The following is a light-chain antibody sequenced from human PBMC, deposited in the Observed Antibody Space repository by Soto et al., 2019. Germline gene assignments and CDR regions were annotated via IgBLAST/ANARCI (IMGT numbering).Light chain of an antibody. CDR2: EVT. Sequence: QSALTQPPSASGSPGQSVTISCTGTSSDVGTYDYVSWYQQHPGKAPKLMIYEVTKRPSGVPDRFSGSKSGNTASLTVSGLQSEDEADYYCSSYTSSSYYVFGTGTKLTVL. CDR1: SSDVGTYDY. J-gene: IGLJ1*01. CDR3: SSYTSSSYYV. V-gene: IGLV2-8*01.